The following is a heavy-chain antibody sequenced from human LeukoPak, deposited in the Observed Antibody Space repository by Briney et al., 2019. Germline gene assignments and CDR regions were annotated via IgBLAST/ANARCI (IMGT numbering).Heavy chain of an antibody. Sequence: PGGSLRLSCAASGFTFSNCWMTWVRRTPGKGLEWVAVIKEDGSNKYYVDSVKGRFTISRDNAKNSLYLQMDSLRAEDTAVYYCAKVPSRSPRLVFLDAFDIWDQGTMVTVSS. V-gene: IGHV3-7*01. D-gene: IGHD1-26*01. J-gene: IGHJ3*02. CDR1: GFTFSNCW. CDR2: IKEDGSNK. CDR3: AKVPSRSPRLVFLDAFDI.